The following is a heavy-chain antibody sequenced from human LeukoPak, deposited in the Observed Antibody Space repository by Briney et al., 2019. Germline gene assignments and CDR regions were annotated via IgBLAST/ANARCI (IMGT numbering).Heavy chain of an antibody. V-gene: IGHV4-59*01. CDR1: GASICSSS. Sequence: PSETLSLTCTVSGASICSSSWTWIRQPPGKGLEWIGYIYYSGSTNDNPSLKSRVTISVDTSKNQFSLKLSSVTAADTAVYYCARGHFGARGYYYYMDVWGKGTSVTVSS. CDR2: IYYSGST. D-gene: IGHD3-3*01. J-gene: IGHJ6*03. CDR3: ARGHFGARGYYYYMDV.